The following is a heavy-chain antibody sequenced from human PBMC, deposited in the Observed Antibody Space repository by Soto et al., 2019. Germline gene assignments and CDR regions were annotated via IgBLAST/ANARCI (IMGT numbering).Heavy chain of an antibody. J-gene: IGHJ6*02. CDR2: ISSSSSTI. D-gene: IGHD3-16*02. Sequence: HPGGSLRLSCAASGFTFSSYSMNWVRQAPGKGLEWVSYISSSSSTIYYADSVKGRFTISRDNAKNSLYLQMNSLRDEDTAVYYCASAGGDYVWGSYRPKLRDNYYYYGMDVWGQGTTVTVSS. V-gene: IGHV3-48*02. CDR1: GFTFSSYS. CDR3: ASAGGDYVWGSYRPKLRDNYYYYGMDV.